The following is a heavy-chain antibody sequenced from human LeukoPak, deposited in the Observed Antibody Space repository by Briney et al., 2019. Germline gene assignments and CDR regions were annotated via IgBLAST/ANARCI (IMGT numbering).Heavy chain of an antibody. Sequence: SETLSLTCTVSGGSISSSSYYWGWIRQPPGKTLEWIGSIYSSGSTYYNSSLKSRVIILIDTAKNHFSLNLSSVTAADTAVYYCARSDGYGLVGIWGQGTMVTVSS. J-gene: IGHJ3*02. CDR2: IYSSGST. V-gene: IGHV4-39*07. CDR1: GGSISSSSYY. D-gene: IGHD3-10*01. CDR3: ARSDGYGLVGI.